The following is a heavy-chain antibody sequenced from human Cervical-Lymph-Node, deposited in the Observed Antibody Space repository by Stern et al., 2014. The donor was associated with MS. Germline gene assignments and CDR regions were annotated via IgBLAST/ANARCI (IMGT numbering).Heavy chain of an antibody. CDR3: ARPLDVDYQLLLGSGDAFDF. J-gene: IGHJ3*01. CDR2: INSDSGGT. V-gene: IGHV1-2*02. D-gene: IGHD2-21*01. Sequence: VQLLQSGAEVKKSGASVKVSCKASGYTFSGSYLPLVRQAPGQGLEWMGWINSDSGGTNDAQKFQGRVTMTRDTSISTAYMELRSLKSDDTAVYYCARPLDVDYQLLLGSGDAFDFWGHGTMVTVSS. CDR1: GYTFSGSY.